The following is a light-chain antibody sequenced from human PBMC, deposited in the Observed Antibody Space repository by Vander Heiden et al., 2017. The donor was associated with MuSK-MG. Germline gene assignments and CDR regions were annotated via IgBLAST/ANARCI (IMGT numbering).Light chain of an antibody. CDR1: QNIRSS. CDR3: HQSGSVPYT. Sequence: EIVLTQSPDFQSVTPKEKVTITCRASQNIRSSLHWYQQKPNQSPKLLIKYASQSFSGVPSRFTGSGSGTDFTLTINSLEAEDAATYYCHQSGSVPYTFGQGTKLEIK. J-gene: IGKJ2*01. CDR2: YAS. V-gene: IGKV6-21*01.